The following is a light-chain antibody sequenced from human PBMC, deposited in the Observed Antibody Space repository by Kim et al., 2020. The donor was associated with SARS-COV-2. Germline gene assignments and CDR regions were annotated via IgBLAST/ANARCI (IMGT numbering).Light chain of an antibody. J-gene: IGKJ1*01. V-gene: IGKV3-11*01. CDR3: QQRSNWPRT. CDR2: DAS. Sequence: SSPGERASLSCRASQSVSSYLAWYQQKPGQAPRLLIYDASTRATGIPARFSGSGSGTDFTLTISSLEPEDFALYYCQQRSNWPRTFGQGTKVDIK. CDR1: QSVSSY.